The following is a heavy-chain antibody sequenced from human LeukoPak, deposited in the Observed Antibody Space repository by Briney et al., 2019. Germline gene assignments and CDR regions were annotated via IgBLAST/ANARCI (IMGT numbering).Heavy chain of an antibody. D-gene: IGHD2-2*01. CDR1: GGSISSYY. Sequence: SETLSLTCTVSGGSISSYYWSWIRQPPGKGLEWIGYIYYSGSTNYNPSLKSRVTISVDTSKNQFSLKLSSVTAADTAVYHCARHPLVAPAAIYLPYYYYGMDVWGQGTTVTVSS. CDR2: IYYSGST. V-gene: IGHV4-59*08. CDR3: ARHPLVAPAAIYLPYYYYGMDV. J-gene: IGHJ6*02.